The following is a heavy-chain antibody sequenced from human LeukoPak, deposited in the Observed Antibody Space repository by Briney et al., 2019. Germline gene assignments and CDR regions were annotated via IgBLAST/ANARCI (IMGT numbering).Heavy chain of an antibody. D-gene: IGHD3-10*01. CDR1: GYTFTGYY. CDR2: INPNSGGT. CDR3: ARGESEYYYGSGSYYKAPFDY. J-gene: IGHJ4*02. Sequence: ASVKVSCKASGYTFTGYYMHWVRQAPGQGLEWMGWINPNSGGTNYAQKFQGRVTMTRDTSISTAYMELSRLRSDDTAVYYCARGESEYYYGSGSYYKAPFDYWGQGTLVTVSS. V-gene: IGHV1-2*02.